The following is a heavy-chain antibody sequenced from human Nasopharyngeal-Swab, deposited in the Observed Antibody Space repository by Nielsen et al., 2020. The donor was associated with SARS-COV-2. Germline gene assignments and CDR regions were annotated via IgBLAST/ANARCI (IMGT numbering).Heavy chain of an antibody. J-gene: IGHJ6*04. CDR2: INHSGST. V-gene: IGHV4-34*01. CDR3: ARRTRYGITGTRGGFPV. Sequence: IRQPPGKGLEWIGEINHSGSTNYNPSLKSRVTISVDTSKNQFSLKLSSVTAADTAVYYCARRTRYGITGTRGGFPVWGKGTTVTVSS. D-gene: IGHD1-7*01.